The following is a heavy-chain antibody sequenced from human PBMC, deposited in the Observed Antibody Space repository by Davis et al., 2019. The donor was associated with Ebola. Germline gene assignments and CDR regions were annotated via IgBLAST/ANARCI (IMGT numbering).Heavy chain of an antibody. J-gene: IGHJ4*02. CDR3: ARDLRRSSSSSRALDY. V-gene: IGHV1-69*13. CDR1: GGTFSSYA. D-gene: IGHD6-6*01. Sequence: AASVKVSCKASGGTFSSYAISWVRQAPGQGLEWMGGIIPIFGTANYAQKFQGRVTITADESTSTAYMELSSLRSEDTAVYYCARDLRRSSSSSRALDYWGQGTLVTVSS. CDR2: IIPIFGTA.